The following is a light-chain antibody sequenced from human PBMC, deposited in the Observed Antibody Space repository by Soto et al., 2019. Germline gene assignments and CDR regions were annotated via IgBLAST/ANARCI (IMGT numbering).Light chain of an antibody. Sequence: QSALTQPASVSGSPGQSITISCAGSNSDIGSYKYVSWFQHHPGRAPKLIIYEVXXXPSGVSNRFSGSKSGNTASLTISGLQAEYEADYYCSSYTTSAPYVFVSGTKVTVL. CDR2: EVX. J-gene: IGLJ1*01. V-gene: IGLV2-14*01. CDR1: NSDIGSYKY. CDR3: SSYTTSAPYV.